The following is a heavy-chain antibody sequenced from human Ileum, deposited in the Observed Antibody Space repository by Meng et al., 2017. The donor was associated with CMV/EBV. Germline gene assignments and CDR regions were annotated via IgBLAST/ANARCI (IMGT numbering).Heavy chain of an antibody. J-gene: IGHJ5*02. CDR2: INANNGYT. V-gene: IGHV1-18*01. D-gene: IGHD3-10*01. CDR1: YPFANYA. CDR3: ARAEILWFGELTNWLDP. Sequence: YPFANYAISWVRQAPGQGLEWMGWINANNGYTNYAQKLQGRVTVTIDTSTSTAYMELRTLRSDDTAVYYCARAEILWFGELTNWLDPWGQGTLVTVSS.